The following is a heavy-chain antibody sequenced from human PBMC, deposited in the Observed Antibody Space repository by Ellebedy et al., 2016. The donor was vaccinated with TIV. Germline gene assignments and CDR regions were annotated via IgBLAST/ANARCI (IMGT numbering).Heavy chain of an antibody. Sequence: AASVKVSCKASGYTFKSYGITWVRQAPGQGLEWVGWISAYNGNTEYAQKRHGRVTMTTDISTSTAYMDLTSLTSDDTAVYYCVRSWYSGSFYFDYWGQGTLVTVSS. D-gene: IGHD1-26*01. CDR3: VRSWYSGSFYFDY. J-gene: IGHJ4*02. CDR2: ISAYNGNT. CDR1: GYTFKSYG. V-gene: IGHV1-18*01.